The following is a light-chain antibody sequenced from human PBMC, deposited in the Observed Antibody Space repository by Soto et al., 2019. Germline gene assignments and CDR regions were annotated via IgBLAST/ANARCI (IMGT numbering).Light chain of an antibody. CDR3: QQYHTDWT. CDR1: ESIDNW. Sequence: DIQVTQSPSTLSASVGDAVTITCRASESIDNWLAWYQQKPGKAPKLLIFAASTLVRGVPSKFSGRGSGTEFTLTISSLQADDFANYYCQQYHTDWTFGQGTKVEIK. J-gene: IGKJ1*01. CDR2: AAS. V-gene: IGKV1-5*01.